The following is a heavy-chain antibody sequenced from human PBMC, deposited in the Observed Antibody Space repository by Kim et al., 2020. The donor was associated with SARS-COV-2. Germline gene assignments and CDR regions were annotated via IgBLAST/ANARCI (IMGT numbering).Heavy chain of an antibody. D-gene: IGHD3-10*01. CDR3: ARYIPYYYGSGSYPAVDY. J-gene: IGHJ4*02. Sequence: KGRFTISRDNAKNSLYLQMNSLRDEDTAVYYCARYIPYYYGSGSYPAVDYWGQGTLVTVCS. V-gene: IGHV3-48*02.